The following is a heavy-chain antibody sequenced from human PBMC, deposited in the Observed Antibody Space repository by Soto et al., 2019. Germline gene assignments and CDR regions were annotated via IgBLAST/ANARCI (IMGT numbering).Heavy chain of an antibody. V-gene: IGHV3-53*01. CDR3: ARGFPSMTYYGEYYFDY. CDR1: GFTVSTNY. D-gene: IGHD3-10*01. CDR2: FYSGGST. Sequence: EVQLVESGGGLIQAGGSLRLSCEAFGFTVSTNYMSWVRQTPGKGLEWVSVFYSGGSTFYADSVKGRFTISRDNSRNTLYLQMRSLRAEDTAVYYCARGFPSMTYYGEYYFDYWGPGTLVTVSS. J-gene: IGHJ4*02.